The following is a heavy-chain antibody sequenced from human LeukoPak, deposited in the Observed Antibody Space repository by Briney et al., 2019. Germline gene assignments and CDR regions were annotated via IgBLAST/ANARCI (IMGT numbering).Heavy chain of an antibody. Sequence: SETLSLTCTVSGGSISSSSYYWGWLRQPPGKGGEWIGSIYYSGSTYYNPSLNSRVTISVDTSKNQFSLKLSSVTAADTAVYYCARVPPDDFWSGYPFDYWGQGTLVTVSS. D-gene: IGHD3-3*01. CDR2: IYYSGST. J-gene: IGHJ4*02. CDR1: GGSISSSSYY. CDR3: ARVPPDDFWSGYPFDY. V-gene: IGHV4-39*01.